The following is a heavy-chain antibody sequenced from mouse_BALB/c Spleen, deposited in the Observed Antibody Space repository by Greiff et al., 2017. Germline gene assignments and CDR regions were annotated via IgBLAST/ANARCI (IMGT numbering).Heavy chain of an antibody. Sequence: VKVVESGPGLVAPSQSLSITCTVSGFSLTSYGVHWVRQPPGKGLEWLGVIWAGGSTNYNSALMSRLSISKDNSKSQVFLKMNSLQTDDTAMYYCAREWLLQAMDYWGQGTSVTVSS. J-gene: IGHJ4*01. V-gene: IGHV2-9*02. CDR2: IWAGGST. CDR1: GFSLTSYG. D-gene: IGHD2-3*01. CDR3: AREWLLQAMDY.